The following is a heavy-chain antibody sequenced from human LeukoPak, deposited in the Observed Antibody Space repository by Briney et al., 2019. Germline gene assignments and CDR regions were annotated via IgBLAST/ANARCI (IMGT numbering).Heavy chain of an antibody. V-gene: IGHV1-3*01. Sequence: ASVKVSCKASGYTFTSYTVHWVRQAPGQRLEWMGWINAGNGNTKYSQKFQGRVTITRDTSASTAYMELSSLRSEDTAVDYCARGGYFDDSSGYYSFDYWGQGTLVTVSS. CDR2: INAGNGNT. CDR1: GYTFTSYT. CDR3: ARGGYFDDSSGYYSFDY. J-gene: IGHJ4*02. D-gene: IGHD3-22*01.